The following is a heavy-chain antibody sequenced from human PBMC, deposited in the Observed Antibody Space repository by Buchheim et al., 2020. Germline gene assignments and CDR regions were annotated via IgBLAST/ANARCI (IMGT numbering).Heavy chain of an antibody. Sequence: QVQLVESGGGVVQPGRSLRLSCAASGFTFSSYAMHWVRQAPGKGLEWVAVISYDGSNKYYADSVKGRFTISRDNSKNTLYLQMNSLRAEDTAVYYCAKDREHLWLRYHFDYWGQGTL. CDR1: GFTFSSYA. V-gene: IGHV3-30-3*01. CDR2: ISYDGSNK. CDR3: AKDREHLWLRYHFDY. D-gene: IGHD5-18*01. J-gene: IGHJ4*02.